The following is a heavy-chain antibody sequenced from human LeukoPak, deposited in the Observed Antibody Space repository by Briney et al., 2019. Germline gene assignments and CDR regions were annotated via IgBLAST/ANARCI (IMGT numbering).Heavy chain of an antibody. CDR1: GGSISSSSYY. V-gene: IGHV4-39*01. Sequence: PSETLSLTCTVSGGSISSSSYYWGWIRQPPGKGLEWIGSIYYSGSTYYNPSPKSRVTISVDTSKNQFSLKLSSVTAADTAVYYCARLNRGYSYGVFDPWGQGTLVTVSS. D-gene: IGHD5-18*01. CDR3: ARLNRGYSYGVFDP. J-gene: IGHJ5*02. CDR2: IYYSGST.